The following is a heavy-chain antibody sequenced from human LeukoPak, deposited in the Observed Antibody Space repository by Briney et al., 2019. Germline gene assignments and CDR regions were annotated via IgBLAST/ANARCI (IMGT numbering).Heavy chain of an antibody. CDR2: ISSSSSYI. Sequence: GGSLGLSCAASGFTFSSYTMNWVRQTPGKGLEWVSSISSSSSYIYYADSVKGRFTISRDNAKNSLHLQMNSLRAEDTAVYYCARDTYDILTGYYKWAFDIWGQGTMVTISS. CDR3: ARDTYDILTGYYKWAFDI. D-gene: IGHD3-9*01. V-gene: IGHV3-21*06. J-gene: IGHJ3*02. CDR1: GFTFSSYT.